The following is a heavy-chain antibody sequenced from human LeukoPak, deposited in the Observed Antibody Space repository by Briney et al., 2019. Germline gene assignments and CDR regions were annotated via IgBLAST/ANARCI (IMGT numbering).Heavy chain of an antibody. CDR1: GYTFTSYY. CDR2: INPSGGST. D-gene: IGHD3-22*01. CDR3: AREPMRRAFDI. J-gene: IGHJ3*02. V-gene: IGHV1-46*01. Sequence: ASVKVSCKASGYTFTSYYMYWVRQAPGQGLEWMGIINPSGGSTSYAQKFQGRVTMTRDTSTSTVYMELSSLRSEDTAVYYCAREPMRRAFDIWGQGTMVTVSS.